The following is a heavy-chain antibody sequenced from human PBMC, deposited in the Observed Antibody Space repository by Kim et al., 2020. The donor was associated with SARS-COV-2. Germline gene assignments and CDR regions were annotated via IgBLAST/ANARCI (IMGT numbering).Heavy chain of an antibody. CDR2: INPNSGGT. CDR3: ARVVSTDIWGILH. V-gene: IGHV1-2*06. D-gene: IGHD3-16*01. CDR1: GYTFTGYY. J-gene: IGHJ1*01. Sequence: ASVKVSCKASGYTFTGYYMHWVRQAPGQGLEWMGRINPNSGGTNYAQKFQGRVTMTRDTSISTAYMELSRLRSDDTAVYYCARVVSTDIWGILHWGQGTLVTVSS.